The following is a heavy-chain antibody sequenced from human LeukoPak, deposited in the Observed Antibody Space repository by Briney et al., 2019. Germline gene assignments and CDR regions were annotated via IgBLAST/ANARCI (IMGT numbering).Heavy chain of an antibody. CDR3: AGAGGSTYVYYFDY. Sequence: GGSLRLSYAASEFSFSSHSMNWVRQAPGKGLEWVANIKQDGSEKYYVDSVKGRFTISRDNAKNSLYLQMNSLRAEDTAVYYCAGAGGSTYVYYFDYWGQGTLVTVSS. CDR2: IKQDGSEK. CDR1: EFSFSSHS. V-gene: IGHV3-7*01. J-gene: IGHJ4*02. D-gene: IGHD5/OR15-5a*01.